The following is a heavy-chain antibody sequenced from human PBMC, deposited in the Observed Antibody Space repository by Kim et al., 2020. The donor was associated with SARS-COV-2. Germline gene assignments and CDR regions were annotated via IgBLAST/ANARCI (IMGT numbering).Heavy chain of an antibody. D-gene: IGHD6-19*01. CDR2: ISGSGGST. CDR3: AKDPNRRIAVAGATFDY. Sequence: GGSLRLSCAASGFTFSSYAMSWVRQAPGKGLEWVSAISGSGGSTYYADSVKGRFTISRDNSKNTLYLQMNSLRAEDTAVYYCAKDPNRRIAVAGATFDYWGQGTLVTVSS. J-gene: IGHJ4*02. V-gene: IGHV3-23*01. CDR1: GFTFSSYA.